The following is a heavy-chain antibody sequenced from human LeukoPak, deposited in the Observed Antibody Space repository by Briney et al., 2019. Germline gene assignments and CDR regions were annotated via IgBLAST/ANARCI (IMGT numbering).Heavy chain of an antibody. Sequence: ASVKVSCKASGGTFSSYAISWVRQAPGQGLEWMGGIIPILGTANYAQKFQGRVTITTDESTSTAYMELSSLRSEDTAVYYCARYMVRGSMGYYYYMDVWGKGTTVTVSS. V-gene: IGHV1-69*05. CDR3: ARYMVRGSMGYYYYMDV. D-gene: IGHD3-10*01. CDR1: GGTFSSYA. J-gene: IGHJ6*03. CDR2: IIPILGTA.